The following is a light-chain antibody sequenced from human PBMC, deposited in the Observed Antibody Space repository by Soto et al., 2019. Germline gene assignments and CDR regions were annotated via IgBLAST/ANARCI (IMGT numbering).Light chain of an antibody. J-gene: IGKJ1*01. CDR3: QQYNSFPT. CDR2: DAS. Sequence: DIQMTQSPSTLSASVGDRVTITCRASQSFSSWLAWYQQKPGKAPKLLIYDASSLQIGVPSRFSGSGSGTEFTLTISSLQPDDFATYYCQQYNSFPTLGQGTKVDIK. V-gene: IGKV1-5*01. CDR1: QSFSSW.